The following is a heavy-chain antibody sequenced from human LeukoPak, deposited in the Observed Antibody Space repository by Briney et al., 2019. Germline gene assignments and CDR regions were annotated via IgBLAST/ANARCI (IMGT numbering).Heavy chain of an antibody. D-gene: IGHD5-24*01. Sequence: PGRSLRLSCAASGFTFSSYDIHWVRQAPGKGLEWVAFISYDGSNKNYADSVKGRFTISRDNSKNTLYLHMNSLRAEDTAVYYCAKSREDITGDGCFDYWGQGTLVTVSS. CDR1: GFTFSSYD. CDR2: ISYDGSNK. J-gene: IGHJ4*02. V-gene: IGHV3-30*18. CDR3: AKSREDITGDGCFDY.